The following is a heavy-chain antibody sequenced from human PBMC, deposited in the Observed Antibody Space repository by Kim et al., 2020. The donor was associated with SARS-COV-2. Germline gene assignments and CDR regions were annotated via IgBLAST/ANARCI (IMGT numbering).Heavy chain of an antibody. CDR2: ISGSGGST. V-gene: IGHV3-23*01. CDR1: GFTFSSYA. D-gene: IGHD4-17*01. J-gene: IGHJ4*02. CDR3: AKVSHDYEGSYYFDY. Sequence: GGSLRLSCAASGFTFSSYAMSWVRQAPGKGLEWVSAISGSGGSTYYADSVKGRFTISRDNSKNTLYLQMNSLRAEDTAVYYCAKVSHDYEGSYYFDYWGQGTLVTVSS.